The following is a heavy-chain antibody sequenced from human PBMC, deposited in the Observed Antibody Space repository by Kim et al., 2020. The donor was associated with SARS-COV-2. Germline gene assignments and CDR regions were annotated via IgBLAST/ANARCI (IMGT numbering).Heavy chain of an antibody. CDR3: ARGGYGSSWHPDF. V-gene: IGHV4-4*02. Sequence: SETLSLTCAVYGVSIRNYNWWSWVRQPPGRGLEWIGDIYHSGTTNYNPSLKSRVTISVDRSKNQFSLKLTSVTAADTAVYYCARGGYGSSWHPDFWGQGTLVTVSS. CDR1: GVSIRNYNW. J-gene: IGHJ4*02. CDR2: IYHSGTT. D-gene: IGHD6-13*01.